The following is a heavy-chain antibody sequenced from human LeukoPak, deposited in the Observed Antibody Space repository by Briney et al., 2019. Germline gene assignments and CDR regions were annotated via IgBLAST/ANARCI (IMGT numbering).Heavy chain of an antibody. CDR1: GGTFSSYT. J-gene: IGHJ6*03. D-gene: IGHD5-24*01. V-gene: IGHV1-69*02. CDR2: IIPILGIA. Sequence: ASVKVSCKASGGTFSSYTISWVRQAPGQGLEWMGRIIPILGIANYAQKSQGRVTMARNTSISTAYMELSSLRSEDTAVYYCARGVKMATIRSNVRYYYYYMDVWGKGTTVTVSS. CDR3: ARGVKMATIRSNVRYYYYYMDV.